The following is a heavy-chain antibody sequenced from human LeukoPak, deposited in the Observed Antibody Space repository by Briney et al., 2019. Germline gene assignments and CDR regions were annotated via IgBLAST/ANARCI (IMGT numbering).Heavy chain of an antibody. J-gene: IGHJ6*03. CDR2: MYDSGRT. CDR1: GGSNSSSSDF. CDR3: ARGVIAAAGPPGYYYYYYMDV. Sequence: SETLSLTCTVSGGSNSSSSDFWGWLRQPPGKGLDWIGTMYDSGRTYYNSSLKSRVTMSVDTSKNQFSLKLSSVTAADTAVYYCARGVIAAAGPPGYYYYYYMDVWGKGTTVTISS. D-gene: IGHD6-13*01. V-gene: IGHV4-39*07.